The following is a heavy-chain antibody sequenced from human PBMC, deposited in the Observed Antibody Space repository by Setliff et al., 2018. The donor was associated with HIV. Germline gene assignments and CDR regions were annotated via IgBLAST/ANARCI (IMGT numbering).Heavy chain of an antibody. D-gene: IGHD4-4*01. Sequence: SETLSLTCTVSGFSISSDYYWGWIRQPPGKGLEWIGSINYSGSTYNNPSLKSRITISVDTSKNQFSLKLTSVTAADTAVFYCARSVMTTTNYFDYWGPGTLVTVSS. CDR3: ARSVMTTTNYFDY. V-gene: IGHV4-38-2*02. CDR1: GFSISSDYY. J-gene: IGHJ4*02. CDR2: INYSGST.